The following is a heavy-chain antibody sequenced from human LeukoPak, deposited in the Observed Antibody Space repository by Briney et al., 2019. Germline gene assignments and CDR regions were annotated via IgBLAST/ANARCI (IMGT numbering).Heavy chain of an antibody. CDR1: GFTFSSYE. Sequence: GGSLRLSCVASGFTFSSYEMNWVRQAPGKGLEWVSYIRSTGSIIFYADSVKGRFTISRDNAKNSLYLQMNSLKTEDTAVYYCTTMRELGYWGQGTLVTVSS. J-gene: IGHJ4*02. CDR3: TTMRELGY. CDR2: IRSTGSII. D-gene: IGHD1-26*01. V-gene: IGHV3-48*03.